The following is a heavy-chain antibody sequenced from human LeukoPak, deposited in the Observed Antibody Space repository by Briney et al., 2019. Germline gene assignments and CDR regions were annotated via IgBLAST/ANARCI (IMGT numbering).Heavy chain of an antibody. V-gene: IGHV4-39*01. Sequence: PSETLSLTCTVSGGSISGSSYYWGWIRQPPGKGLEWIGSIYYSGSTYYNPSLKSRVTISVDTSKNQFSLKLSSVTAADTAVCYCARHGTAPYYYHYYMDVWGKGTTVTVSS. CDR2: IYYSGST. CDR1: GGSISGSSYY. D-gene: IGHD1-14*01. J-gene: IGHJ6*03. CDR3: ARHGTAPYYYHYYMDV.